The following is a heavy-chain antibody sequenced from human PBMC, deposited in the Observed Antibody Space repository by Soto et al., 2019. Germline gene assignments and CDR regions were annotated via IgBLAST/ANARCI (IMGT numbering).Heavy chain of an antibody. D-gene: IGHD3-22*01. CDR1: GGLFSSYA. CDR3: ARGGSGYVCFNEF. CDR2: IIPVFNTA. Sequence: QEQLVQSGAEVKKPGSSVKVSCKDPGGLFSSYAISWVRQAPGQGLEWVGGIIPVFNTAYYAEKFQARVTITADESTNTAYMELSSLRSEDTAMYYCARGGSGYVCFNEFWGQGTLVTVSS. V-gene: IGHV1-69*01. J-gene: IGHJ4*02.